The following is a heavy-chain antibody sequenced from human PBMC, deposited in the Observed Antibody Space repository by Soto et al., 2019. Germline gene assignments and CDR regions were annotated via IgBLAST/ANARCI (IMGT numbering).Heavy chain of an antibody. J-gene: IGHJ4*02. Sequence: EVQLLDSGGGLVQPGGSLRLSCAASGFTFSSYAMNWVRQAPGKGLEWGPVISGSGGSTYYADSVKGRFTISRDNSKNTLYLQMNSLRDEDTAVYYCARRGPGTYFDYWGQGSLVTVSS. CDR1: GFTFSSYA. CDR2: ISGSGGST. V-gene: IGHV3-23*01. D-gene: IGHD6-13*01. CDR3: ARRGPGTYFDY.